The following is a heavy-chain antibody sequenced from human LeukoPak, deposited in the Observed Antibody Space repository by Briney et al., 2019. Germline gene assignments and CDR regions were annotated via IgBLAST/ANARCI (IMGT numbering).Heavy chain of an antibody. CDR2: IIPILGIA. D-gene: IGHD3-9*01. Sequence: SVKVSCKASGGTFSSYAISWVRQAPGQGLEWMGRIIPILGIANYAQKFQGRVTITADKSTSTAYMELSSLRSEDTAVYYCARDPEYYDILTGHKETRRLGTENDYWGQGTLVTVSS. V-gene: IGHV1-69*04. J-gene: IGHJ4*02. CDR1: GGTFSSYA. CDR3: ARDPEYYDILTGHKETRRLGTENDY.